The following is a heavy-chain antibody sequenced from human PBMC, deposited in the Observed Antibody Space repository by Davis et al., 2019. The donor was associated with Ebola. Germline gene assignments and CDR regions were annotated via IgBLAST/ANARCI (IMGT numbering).Heavy chain of an antibody. V-gene: IGHV3-21*01. CDR2: INPSSSFK. CDR3: ANIAVAGTHDAFDI. Sequence: GGSLRLSCTAPSGFTFRRNGMNWVRQAPGKGLEWVSSINPSSSFKYYADSVKDRFTISRDNSKNTLYLQMNSLRAEDTAVYYCANIAVAGTHDAFDIWGQGTMVTVSS. CDR1: GFTFRRNG. D-gene: IGHD6-19*01. J-gene: IGHJ3*02.